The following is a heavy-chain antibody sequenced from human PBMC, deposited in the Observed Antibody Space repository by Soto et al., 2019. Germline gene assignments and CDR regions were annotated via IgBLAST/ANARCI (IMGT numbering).Heavy chain of an antibody. J-gene: IGHJ3*01. D-gene: IGHD2-2*01. CDR1: GFRFSSYG. Sequence: QVQLVESGGGVVQPGKSLRLSCAASGFRFSSYGMHWVRQAPGKGLEWVAVIWYDGSNKKYGQSVKGRFTISRENAKKKLDLQMNRLRAEDTAVYYCARDKPHAYAEGGMGFDVWGHGTKVTVSS. V-gene: IGHV3-33*08. CDR3: ARDKPHAYAEGGMGFDV. CDR2: IWYDGSNK.